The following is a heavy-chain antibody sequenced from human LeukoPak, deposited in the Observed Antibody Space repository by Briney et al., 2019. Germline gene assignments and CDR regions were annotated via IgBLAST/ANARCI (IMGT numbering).Heavy chain of an antibody. CDR1: GFTFANYA. D-gene: IGHD6-19*01. V-gene: IGHV3-23*01. CDR3: ANFGRSGWYVGQYHYYGMEV. J-gene: IGHJ6*02. CDR2: ISGTSDYT. Sequence: GGSLRLSCAASGFTFANYAMTWVRQAPGKGLEWVSVISGTSDYTHDADSVKGRFTISRDDSKNTLYLQMNSLRAEDTAVYYCANFGRSGWYVGQYHYYGMEVWGRGTTVIVSS.